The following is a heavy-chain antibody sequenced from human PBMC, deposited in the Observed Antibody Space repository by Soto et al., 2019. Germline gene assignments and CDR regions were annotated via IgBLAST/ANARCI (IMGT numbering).Heavy chain of an antibody. Sequence: ASVKVSCKTSGYSFSNYGITWVRQAPGQGLEWMGWISPSSGETNYAQKFQGRVTLTTDTSTSTTYLDLRSLKSDDTAVYYCARDWYPRFDSWGPRTLVTVSS. V-gene: IGHV1-18*01. CDR1: GYSFSNYG. J-gene: IGHJ5*01. CDR3: ARDWYPRFDS. CDR2: ISPSSGET. D-gene: IGHD6-13*01.